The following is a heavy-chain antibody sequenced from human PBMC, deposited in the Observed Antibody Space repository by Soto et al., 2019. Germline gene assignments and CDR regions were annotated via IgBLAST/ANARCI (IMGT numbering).Heavy chain of an antibody. J-gene: IGHJ6*02. CDR1: GFTFSSYS. D-gene: IGHD3-10*01. Sequence: EVQLVESGGGLVKPGGSLRLSCAASGFTFSSYSMNWVRQAPGKGLEWVSSISSSSSYIYYADSVKGRFTISRDNAKNSLYLQMNSLRAEDTAVYYCARVLLLWFGDLRYYYGMDVWGQGTTVTVSS. CDR3: ARVLLLWFGDLRYYYGMDV. CDR2: ISSSSSYI. V-gene: IGHV3-21*01.